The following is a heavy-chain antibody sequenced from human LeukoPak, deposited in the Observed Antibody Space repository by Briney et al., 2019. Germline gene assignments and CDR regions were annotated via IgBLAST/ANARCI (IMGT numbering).Heavy chain of an antibody. Sequence: SVKVSCKASGGTFTSYAISWVRQAPGQGLEWMGGINPIFGIANYAQKFQGRVTITTDKSTTTAYMELSSLRSEDTAVYDCATSFPTTVGTYYYYRMDLWGQGTTVTVSS. V-gene: IGHV1-69*17. J-gene: IGHJ6*02. CDR1: GGTFTSYA. CDR2: INPIFGIA. D-gene: IGHD4-11*01. CDR3: ATSFPTTVGTYYYYRMDL.